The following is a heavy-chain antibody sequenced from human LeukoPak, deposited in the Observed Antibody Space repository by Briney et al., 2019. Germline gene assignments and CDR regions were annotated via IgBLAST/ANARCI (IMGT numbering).Heavy chain of an antibody. CDR2: ISYDGSNK. CDR1: GFTFSSYG. V-gene: IGHV3-30*03. CDR3: ASTDDYSNYYFDY. J-gene: IGHJ4*02. Sequence: GGSLRLSCAASGFTFSSYGMHWVRQAPGKGLEWVAVISYDGSNKYYADSVKGRFTISRDNSKNTLYLQMNSLRAEDTAVYYCASTDDYSNYYFDYWGQGTLVTVSS. D-gene: IGHD4-11*01.